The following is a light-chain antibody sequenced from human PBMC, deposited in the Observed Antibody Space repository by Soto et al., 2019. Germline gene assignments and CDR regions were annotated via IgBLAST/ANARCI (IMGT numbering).Light chain of an antibody. V-gene: IGKV1-9*01. J-gene: IGKJ5*01. Sequence: DIQLTQSPSFLSASLGDRVTITCRASQGISSFLAWYQQKPGKVPKLLIYAASTLQGGVPSRFSGSGSGTQFILTLSSLQPEDVATYYCQQIHTYPITFGQGTRLEI. CDR3: QQIHTYPIT. CDR1: QGISSF. CDR2: AAS.